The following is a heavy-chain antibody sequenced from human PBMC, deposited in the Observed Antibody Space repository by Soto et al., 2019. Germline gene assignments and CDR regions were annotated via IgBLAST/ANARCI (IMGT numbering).Heavy chain of an antibody. V-gene: IGHV6-1*01. Sequence: SPTLSPTCSLSRDSVSSNNAALKLIREAPTRSLEWLGRTYYRSKWYNDYAVSVKSRITINPDTSKNQFSLQLNSVTPEDTAVYYCARDFRIAVAGYNWFDPWGQGTLVTVSS. CDR1: RDSVSSNNAA. CDR3: ARDFRIAVAGYNWFDP. D-gene: IGHD6-19*01. J-gene: IGHJ5*02. CDR2: TYYRSKWYN.